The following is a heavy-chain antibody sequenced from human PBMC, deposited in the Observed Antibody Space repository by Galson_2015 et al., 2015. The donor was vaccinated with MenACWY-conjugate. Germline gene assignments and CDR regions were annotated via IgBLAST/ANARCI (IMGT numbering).Heavy chain of an antibody. J-gene: IGHJ6*02. CDR1: GFTFSSYD. D-gene: IGHD1-26*01. Sequence: SLRLSCAASGFTFSSYDMHWVRQAPGKGLDWVAVISYDGSNKYYADSVKGRFTISRDKNTLYLEMISLRGEDTAVYHCARVYGGSPDYGMDVWGQGILVAVSS. V-gene: IGHV3-30*04. CDR2: ISYDGSNK. CDR3: ARVYGGSPDYGMDV.